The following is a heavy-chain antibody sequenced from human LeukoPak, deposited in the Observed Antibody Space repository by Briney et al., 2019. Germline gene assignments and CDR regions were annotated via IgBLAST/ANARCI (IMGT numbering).Heavy chain of an antibody. Sequence: SETLSLTCAVNGGSFSGYYWSLIRQPPGKGLEWIGEINHSGSTKYYPSLKSRVTISVDTPKNQFSLKLSSVTAADTAVYYCARGRRAYYYDSRGYQRYFDLWGRGTLVTVSS. CDR3: ARGRRAYYYDSRGYQRYFDL. V-gene: IGHV4-34*01. J-gene: IGHJ2*01. D-gene: IGHD3-22*01. CDR1: GGSFSGYY. CDR2: INHSGST.